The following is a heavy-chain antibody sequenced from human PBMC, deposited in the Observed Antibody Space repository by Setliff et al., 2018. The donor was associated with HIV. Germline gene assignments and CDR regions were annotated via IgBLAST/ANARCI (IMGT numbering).Heavy chain of an antibody. CDR3: ARQLSNSLES. Sequence: ASVKVSCKASGYTFTSYGISWVRLAAGQGLEWLGWINPNSGNTGYAQKFQGRVTVTRDTSINTAYMELSGLRSDDTAVYYCARQLSNSLESWGQGTPVTVSS. CDR1: GYTFTSYG. J-gene: IGHJ4*02. D-gene: IGHD1-1*01. CDR2: INPNSGNT. V-gene: IGHV1-8*02.